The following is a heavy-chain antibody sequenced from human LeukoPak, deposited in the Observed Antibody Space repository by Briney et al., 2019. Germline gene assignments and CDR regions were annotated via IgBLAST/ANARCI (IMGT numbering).Heavy chain of an antibody. CDR3: ARADYGDYGVDY. J-gene: IGHJ4*02. D-gene: IGHD4-17*01. CDR2: ITSDAYI. V-gene: IGHV3-21*01. CDR1: GFAFSSSN. Sequence: RGSLRLSCAASGFAFSSSNLNWFRQAPGKRLEWVSSITSDAYIYYADSLKGRFSISRDNAKNSVYLQMISLRAEDTAIYYCARADYGDYGVDYWGQGTLVTVSS.